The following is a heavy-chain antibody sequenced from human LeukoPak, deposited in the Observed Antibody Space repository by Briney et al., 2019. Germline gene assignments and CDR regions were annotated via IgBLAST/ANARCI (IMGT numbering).Heavy chain of an antibody. D-gene: IGHD3-16*01. V-gene: IGHV4-34*01. Sequence: SETLSLTCAVYGGSFGGYYWSWIRQPPRKGLEWIGEINHSGSTNYNPSLKSRVTISVDTSKKQFSLKVRSVSAADAAVYYCARGHVGSYAYFYYYGMDVWGQGTTVTVSS. J-gene: IGHJ6*02. CDR3: ARGHVGSYAYFYYYGMDV. CDR2: INHSGST. CDR1: GGSFGGYY.